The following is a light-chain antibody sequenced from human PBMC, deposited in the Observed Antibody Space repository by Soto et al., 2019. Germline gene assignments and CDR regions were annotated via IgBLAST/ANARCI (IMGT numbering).Light chain of an antibody. CDR2: EDN. CDR3: QSYDSSTLV. J-gene: IGLJ2*01. CDR1: SGSIASNY. V-gene: IGLV6-57*04. Sequence: NFMLTQPHSVSESPGKTVTISFTRSSGSIASNYVQWYQQRPGSAPTTVIYEDNQRPSGVPDRFSGSIDSSSNSASLTISGLKTEDEADYYCQSYDSSTLVFGGGTKLTVL.